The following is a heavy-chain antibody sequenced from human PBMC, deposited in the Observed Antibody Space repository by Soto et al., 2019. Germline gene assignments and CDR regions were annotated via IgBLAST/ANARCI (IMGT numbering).Heavy chain of an antibody. Sequence: ASVKVSCKASGYTFTGYYMHWVRQAPGQGLEWMGGFDPEDGETIYAQKFQGRVTMTEDTSTDTAYMELSSLRSEDTAVYYCATLLWFGESEELPWGQGTLVTVSS. V-gene: IGHV1-24*01. J-gene: IGHJ5*02. CDR3: ATLLWFGESEELP. CDR1: GYTFTGYY. D-gene: IGHD3-10*01. CDR2: FDPEDGET.